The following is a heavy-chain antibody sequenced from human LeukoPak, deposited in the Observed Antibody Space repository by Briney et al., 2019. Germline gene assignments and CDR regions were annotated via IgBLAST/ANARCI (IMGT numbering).Heavy chain of an antibody. D-gene: IGHD3-22*01. CDR2: ISYDGSNK. V-gene: IGHV3-30*04. Sequence: GRSLRPSCAASGSTFSSYAMHWVRQAPGKGLEWVAVISYDGSNKYYADSVKGRFTISRDNSKNTLYLQMNSLRAEDTAVYYCASGYYYDSSGYHAAYFQHWGQGTLVTVSS. CDR1: GSTFSSYA. J-gene: IGHJ1*01. CDR3: ASGYYYDSSGYHAAYFQH.